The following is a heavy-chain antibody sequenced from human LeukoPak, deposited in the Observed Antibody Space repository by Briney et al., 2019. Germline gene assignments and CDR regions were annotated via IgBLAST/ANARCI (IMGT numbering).Heavy chain of an antibody. V-gene: IGHV3-7*01. Sequence: GGSLRLSCVASGFTFTDYFMSWVRQAPGKGLEWVASIKHNGGEKYYVDSVKGRFTISRDNAKNSLYLEMSSLRVEDTAVYYCAKRPHAFDIWGQGTMVTVSS. J-gene: IGHJ3*02. CDR2: IKHNGGEK. CDR1: GFTFTDYF. CDR3: AKRPHAFDI.